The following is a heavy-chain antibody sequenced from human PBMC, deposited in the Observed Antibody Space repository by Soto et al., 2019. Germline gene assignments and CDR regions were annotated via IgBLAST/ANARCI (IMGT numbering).Heavy chain of an antibody. CDR1: GGTITYYY. J-gene: IGHJ6*02. D-gene: IGHD1-1*01. CDR3: ARGLWVEPELYYYGMDV. V-gene: IGHV4-59*08. Sequence: TSETLSLTCTVSGGTITYYYWSWIRQAPGKGLEWLGYIFDGGSANYNPSLKSRLTISVDTSKNHFSLRLTSVTAADTAVYYCARGLWVEPELYYYGMDVWGQGTTVTVSS. CDR2: IFDGGSA.